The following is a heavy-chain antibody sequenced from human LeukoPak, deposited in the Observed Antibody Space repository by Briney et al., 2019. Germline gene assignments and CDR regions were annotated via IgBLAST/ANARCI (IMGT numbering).Heavy chain of an antibody. CDR2: IIPIFGTA. CDR1: GGTFSSYA. J-gene: IGHJ6*02. D-gene: IGHD3-3*01. CDR3: ARPVAYYDFWSGYSGGYYCYGMDV. V-gene: IGHV1-69*13. Sequence: GASVKVSCKASGGTFSSYAISWVRQAPGQGLEWMGGIIPIFGTANYAQKFQGRVTITADESTSTAYMELSSLRSEDTAVYYCARPVAYYDFWSGYSGGYYCYGMDVWGQGTTVTVSS.